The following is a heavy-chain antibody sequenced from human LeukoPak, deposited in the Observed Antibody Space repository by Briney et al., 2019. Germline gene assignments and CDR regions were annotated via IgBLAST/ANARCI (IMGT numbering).Heavy chain of an antibody. J-gene: IGHJ4*02. CDR1: GFTFSSYS. Sequence: GGSLRLSCAASGFTFSSYSMNWVRQAPGKGLEWVSYISSSSSTIYYADSVKGRFTLSRDNAKNSMYLQMNRLSAEDTAVYYCARSELGSGYYLLRSIAYWGQGTLVTVSS. V-gene: IGHV3-48*04. CDR2: ISSSSSTI. CDR3: ARSELGSGYYLLRSIAY. D-gene: IGHD3-22*01.